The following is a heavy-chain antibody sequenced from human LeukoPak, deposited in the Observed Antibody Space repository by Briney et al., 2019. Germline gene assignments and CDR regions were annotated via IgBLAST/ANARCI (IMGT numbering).Heavy chain of an antibody. CDR2: IIPVSGTP. CDR1: EGTFSNSG. D-gene: IGHD3-3*01. J-gene: IGHJ4*02. CDR3: ARERLARFPSFDY. V-gene: IGHV1-69*06. Sequence: GSSVKVSCKTSEGTFSNSGLSWVRQAPGQGPEWMGGIIPVSGTPNYAQKFQGRLTITADRSTNTAYMELSSLASDDAAVYYCARERLARFPSFDYWGQGTLVAVSS.